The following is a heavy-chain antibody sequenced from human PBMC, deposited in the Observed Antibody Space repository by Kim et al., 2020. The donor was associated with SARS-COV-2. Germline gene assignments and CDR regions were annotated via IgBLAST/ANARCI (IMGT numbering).Heavy chain of an antibody. CDR2: IYHSGST. D-gene: IGHD3-22*01. CDR3: ARKGDYYDSSGYPDWYFDL. V-gene: IGHV4-38-2*02. Sequence: SETLSLTCTVSGYSISSGYYWGWIRQPPGKGLEWIGSIYHSGSTYYNPSLKSRVTISVDTSKNQFSLKLSSVTAADTAVYYCARKGDYYDSSGYPDWYFDLWGRGTLVTVSS. J-gene: IGHJ2*01. CDR1: GYSISSGYY.